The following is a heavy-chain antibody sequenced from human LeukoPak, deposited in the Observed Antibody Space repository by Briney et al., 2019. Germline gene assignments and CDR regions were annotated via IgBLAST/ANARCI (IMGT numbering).Heavy chain of an antibody. Sequence: PSETLSLTCSVSGGSISSSNYYWSWIRQPAGKGLEWIGRIYTSESTNYNPSLKSRVTISVDTSRNQFSLKLSSVTAADTAVYYCASSHYDFWSGYYIRSAEYFQHWGQGTLVTVSS. V-gene: IGHV4-61*02. D-gene: IGHD3-3*01. CDR1: GGSISSSNYY. CDR2: IYTSEST. J-gene: IGHJ1*01. CDR3: ASSHYDFWSGYYIRSAEYFQH.